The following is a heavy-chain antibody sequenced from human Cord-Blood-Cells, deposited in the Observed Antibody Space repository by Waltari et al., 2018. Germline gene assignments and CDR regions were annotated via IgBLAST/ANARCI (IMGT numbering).Heavy chain of an antibody. CDR2: IIPIFGTA. Sequence: QVQLVQSGAEVKKPGSSVKVSCKASGGTFSSYAISWVRQAPGQGLEWMGGIIPIFGTANYTQKFQGRVTITADESTSTAYMELSSLRSEDTAVYYCATGPGIAAAGAYYYYYYGMDVWGQGTTVTVSS. CDR1: GGTFSSYA. CDR3: ATGPGIAAAGAYYYYYYGMDV. J-gene: IGHJ6*02. D-gene: IGHD6-13*01. V-gene: IGHV1-69*01.